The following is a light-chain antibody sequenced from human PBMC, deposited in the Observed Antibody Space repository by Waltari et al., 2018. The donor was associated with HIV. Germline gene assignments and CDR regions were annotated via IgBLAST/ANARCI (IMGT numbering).Light chain of an antibody. J-gene: IGLJ3*02. CDR2: EDR. V-gene: IGLV6-57*03. CDR1: SVHIANNY. Sequence: FMLTQPHSVSESPGKTVIISCTRDSVHIANNYVQWFQRRPGSAPPTLLDEDRRRPSGVPDRFSGSIDRSSNSASLTISGVMTEDEADYYCQSFDTTNHWVFGGGTKLTVL. CDR3: QSFDTTNHWV.